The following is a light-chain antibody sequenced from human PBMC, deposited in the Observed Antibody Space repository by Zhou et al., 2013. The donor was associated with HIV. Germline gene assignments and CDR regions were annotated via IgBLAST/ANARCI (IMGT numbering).Light chain of an antibody. CDR2: AAS. Sequence: AIRMTQSPSSFSASTGDRVTITCRASQGVSSYLAWYRQKPGKVPELLIYAASTLQTGVPSRFSGTGSGTEFTLTISCLQSEDFATYYCQHYHSYPWSFGQGTKVELK. CDR3: QHYHSYPWS. CDR1: QGVSSY. V-gene: IGKV1-8*01. J-gene: IGKJ1*01.